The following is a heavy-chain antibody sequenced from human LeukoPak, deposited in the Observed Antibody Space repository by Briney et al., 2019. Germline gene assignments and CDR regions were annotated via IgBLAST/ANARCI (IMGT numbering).Heavy chain of an antibody. D-gene: IGHD3-22*01. V-gene: IGHV3-21*01. CDR3: ARDLYYYDSSGLGYFDY. CDR1: GFTFSGYT. J-gene: IGHJ4*02. Sequence: AGVSLRLSCAASGFTFSGYTMNWVRQAPGKGLEWVSSISSSSSYIYYADSVKGRFTIYRDNAKNSLYLQMNRLRAEDTAVYYCARDLYYYDSSGLGYFDYWGQGPLVTVSS. CDR2: ISSSSSYI.